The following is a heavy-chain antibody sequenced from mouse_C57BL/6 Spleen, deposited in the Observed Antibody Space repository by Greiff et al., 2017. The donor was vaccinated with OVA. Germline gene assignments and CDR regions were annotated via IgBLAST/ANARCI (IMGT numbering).Heavy chain of an antibody. V-gene: IGHV14-4*01. D-gene: IGHD3-2*02. CDR2: IDPENGDT. CDR1: GFNIKDDY. J-gene: IGHJ3*01. CDR3: TSKGTAQATLAWFAY. Sequence: VQLQQSGAELVRPGASVKLSCTASGFNIKDDYMHWVKQRPEQGLEWIGWIDPENGDTEYASKFQGKATITADTSSNTAYLQLSSLTSEDTAVYYWTSKGTAQATLAWFAYWGQGTLVTVSA.